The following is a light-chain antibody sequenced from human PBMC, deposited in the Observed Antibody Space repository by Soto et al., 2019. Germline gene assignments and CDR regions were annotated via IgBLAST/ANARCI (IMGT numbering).Light chain of an antibody. CDR3: CSFAGSPWV. J-gene: IGLJ3*02. CDR2: EVT. Sequence: QSALTQPASVSGSPGQSITISCSGTGSDVGSYNLVAWYKHHPGKAPIHSIYEVTKRPSGVSNRFSGSKSGNSASLTISGLQSADEADYYCCSFAGSPWVFGGGTKLTV. V-gene: IGLV2-23*02. CDR1: GSDVGSYNL.